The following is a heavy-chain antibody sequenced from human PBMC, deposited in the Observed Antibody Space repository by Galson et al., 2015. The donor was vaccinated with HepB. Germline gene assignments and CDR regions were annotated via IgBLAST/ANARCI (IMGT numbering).Heavy chain of an antibody. CDR1: GFTFSSYG. V-gene: IGHV3-30*18. D-gene: IGHD2-2*01. CDR2: ISYDGSNK. J-gene: IGHJ6*02. CDR3: AKIPPTGDCSSSSCYQYYYYGMDV. Sequence: SLRLSCAASGFTFSSYGMHWVRQAPGKGLEWVPVISYDGSNKYYADSVKGRFTISRDNSKNTLYLQMNSLRAKDTAVYYCAKIPPTGDCSSSSCYQYYYYGMDVWGQGTTVTVSS.